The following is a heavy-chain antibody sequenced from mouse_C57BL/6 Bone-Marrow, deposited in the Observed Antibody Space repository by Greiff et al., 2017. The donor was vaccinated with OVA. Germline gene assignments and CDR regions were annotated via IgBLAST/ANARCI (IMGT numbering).Heavy chain of an antibody. CDR2: IYPRSGNT. V-gene: IGHV1-81*01. CDR3: ARGSVVYFDY. CDR1: GYTFTSYG. Sequence: QVQLKESGAELARPGASVKLSCKASGYTFTSYGISWVKQRTGQGLEWIGEIYPRSGNTYYNEKFKGKATLTADKSSSTAYMELRSLTSEDSAVYFCARGSVVYFDYWGQGTTLTVSS. D-gene: IGHD1-1*01. J-gene: IGHJ2*01.